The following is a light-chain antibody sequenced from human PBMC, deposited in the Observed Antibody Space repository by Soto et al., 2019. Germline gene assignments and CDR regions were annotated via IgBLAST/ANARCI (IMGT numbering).Light chain of an antibody. V-gene: IGKV1-5*03. J-gene: IGKJ1*01. Sequence: DIQITHSPATLSGSVGDRVTITCRASQTISSWLAWYQQKPGKAPRLLIYKASTLKSGVPSRFSGSGSGTELTLTISSLKPDDFATYYSQHYNSYSEAFGQ. CDR1: QTISSW. CDR3: QHYNSYSEA. CDR2: KAS.